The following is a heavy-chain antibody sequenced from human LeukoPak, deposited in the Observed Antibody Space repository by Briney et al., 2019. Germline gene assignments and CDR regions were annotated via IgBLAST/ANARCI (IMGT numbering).Heavy chain of an antibody. J-gene: IGHJ4*02. CDR3: ARTERTSHYYFDY. V-gene: IGHV4-4*07. CDR2: IYPNGGT. CDR1: GGSITGYY. Sequence: SETLSLTCSVSGGSITGYYWSWIRQPAGKGLEWIGRIYPNGGTNYNPSLKSRATMSVDTSKNQFSLKLTSVTAADTAMYYCARTERTSHYYFDYWGQGTLATVSP. D-gene: IGHD2-2*01.